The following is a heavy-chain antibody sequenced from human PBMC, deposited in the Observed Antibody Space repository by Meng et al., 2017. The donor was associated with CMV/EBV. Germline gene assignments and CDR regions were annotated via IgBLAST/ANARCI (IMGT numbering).Heavy chain of an antibody. V-gene: IGHV3-21*01. CDR2: ISSSSSYI. CDR3: ARYEYYYDSSGYGYYFDY. D-gene: IGHD3-22*01. Sequence: GESLKISCAASGFTFSSYSMNWVRQAPGKGLEWVSSISSSSSYIYYADSVKGRFTISRDNAKNSLYLQMNSLRAEDTAVYYCARYEYYYDSSGYGYYFDYWGQGTLGTVSS. CDR1: GFTFSSYS. J-gene: IGHJ4*02.